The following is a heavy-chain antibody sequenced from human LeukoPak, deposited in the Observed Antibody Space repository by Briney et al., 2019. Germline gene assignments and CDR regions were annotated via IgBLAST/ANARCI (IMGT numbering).Heavy chain of an antibody. J-gene: IGHJ6*02. D-gene: IGHD3-22*01. CDR2: INHSGST. Sequence: PSETLSLTCAVYGGSFSDYYWSWIRQPPGKGLEWIGEINHSGSTNYNPSLKSRVTISVDTSKNQFSLNLRSVTAADTAVYYCATRSYYDTSGVYGMDVWGQGTTVTVSS. CDR3: ATRSYYDTSGVYGMDV. CDR1: GGSFSDYY. V-gene: IGHV4-34*01.